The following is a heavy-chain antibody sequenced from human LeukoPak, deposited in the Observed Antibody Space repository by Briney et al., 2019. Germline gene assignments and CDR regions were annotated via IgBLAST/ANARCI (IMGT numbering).Heavy chain of an antibody. CDR2: ITSDSRYR. J-gene: IGHJ4*02. D-gene: IGHD3-22*01. CDR1: GFSFSTYN. Sequence: GGSLRLSCEASGFSFSTYNMNWVRQAPGKGLEWISSITSDSRYRYYADSMKGRFTISRDNAKHSLYLEMNRLTADDTAFYYCATAAEDTRGHYQGFEYWGQGTLVTVSS. V-gene: IGHV3-21*06. CDR3: ATAAEDTRGHYQGFEY.